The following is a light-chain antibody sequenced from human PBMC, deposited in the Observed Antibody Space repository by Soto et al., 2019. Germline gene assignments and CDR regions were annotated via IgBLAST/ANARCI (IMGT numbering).Light chain of an antibody. Sequence: EIVLTQSPATLSLSPGERATLSCRASQSISSYLAWYQHKPGQAPRLLIYDASNRATGIPARFSGSGSGTDFTLTISSLEPEDSAVYYCQQRSNWLFGPATKLDIK. CDR2: DAS. CDR3: QQRSNWL. J-gene: IGKJ3*01. V-gene: IGKV3-11*01. CDR1: QSISSY.